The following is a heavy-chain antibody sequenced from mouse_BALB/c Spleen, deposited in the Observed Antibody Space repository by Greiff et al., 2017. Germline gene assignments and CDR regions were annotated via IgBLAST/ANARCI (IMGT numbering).Heavy chain of an antibody. CDR2: ISDGGSYT. V-gene: IGHV5-4*02. CDR1: GFTFSDYY. D-gene: IGHD2-14*01. Sequence: EVQRVESGGGLVKPGGSLKLSCAASGFTFSDYYMYWVRQTPEKRLEWVATISDGGSYTYYPDSVKGRFTISRDNAKNNLYLQMSSLKSEDTAMYYCARGRYDGYAMDYWGQGTSVTVSS. J-gene: IGHJ4*01. CDR3: ARGRYDGYAMDY.